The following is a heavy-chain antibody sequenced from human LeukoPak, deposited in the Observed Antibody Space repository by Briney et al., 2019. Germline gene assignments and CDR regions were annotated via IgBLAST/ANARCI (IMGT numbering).Heavy chain of an antibody. V-gene: IGHV3-7*01. D-gene: IGHD6-19*01. CDR3: AKGGHSSDS. CDR2: IKLDGSEK. J-gene: IGHJ4*02. CDR1: GFTFSRYW. Sequence: SGGSLRLSCVASGFTFSRYWMSWVRQAPGKGLEWVANIKLDGSEKYYVDSVKGRFTISRDNAKNSLYLQMNSLRAEDTAVYHCAKGGHSSDSRGQGTLVTVSS.